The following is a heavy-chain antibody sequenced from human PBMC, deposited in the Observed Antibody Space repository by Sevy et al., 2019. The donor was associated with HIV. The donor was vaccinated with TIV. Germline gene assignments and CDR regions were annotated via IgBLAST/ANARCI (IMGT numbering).Heavy chain of an antibody. D-gene: IGHD3-10*01. Sequence: GGSLRLSCAASGFTFSRYAMNWVRQAPGKGLEWVAVISSDGRNKYYADSVKARFTISRDNSKNTLYLQMNSLRSEDTALYYCARAGTTMVRGADDALDIWGQGTMVTVSS. CDR2: ISSDGRNK. V-gene: IGHV3-30*04. CDR1: GFTFSRYA. J-gene: IGHJ3*02. CDR3: ARAGTTMVRGADDALDI.